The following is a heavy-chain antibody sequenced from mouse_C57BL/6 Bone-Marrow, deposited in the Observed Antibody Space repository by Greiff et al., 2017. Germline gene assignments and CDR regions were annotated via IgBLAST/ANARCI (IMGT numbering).Heavy chain of an antibody. D-gene: IGHD2-5*01. CDR1: GYAFSSSW. V-gene: IGHV1-82*01. J-gene: IGHJ4*01. Sequence: QVQLKESGPELVKPGASVKISCKASGYAFSSSWMNWVKQRPGKGLEWIGRIYPGDGDTNYNGKFKGKATLTADKSSSTAYMQLSSLTSEDSAVYFCARWVYYSNYEDAMDYWGQGTSVTVSS. CDR2: IYPGDGDT. CDR3: ARWVYYSNYEDAMDY.